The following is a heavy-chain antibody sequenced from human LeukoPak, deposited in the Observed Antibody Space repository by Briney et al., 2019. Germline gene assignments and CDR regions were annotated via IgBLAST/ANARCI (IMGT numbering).Heavy chain of an antibody. D-gene: IGHD6-19*01. V-gene: IGHV4-4*07. CDR3: ARDSSGWFVDAFDI. Sequence: SETVSLTCTVCGGSISSYYWSWIRQPAGKGLEWIGRIYTSGSTNYNPSLKSRVTMSVDTSKNQFSLKLSSVTAADTAVYYCARDSSGWFVDAFDIWGQGTMVTVSS. CDR1: GGSISSYY. CDR2: IYTSGST. J-gene: IGHJ3*02.